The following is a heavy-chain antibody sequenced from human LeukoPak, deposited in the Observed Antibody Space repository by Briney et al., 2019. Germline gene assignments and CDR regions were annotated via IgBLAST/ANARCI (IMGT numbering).Heavy chain of an antibody. J-gene: IGHJ4*02. CDR1: GGSFSGYY. CDR3: AWLPGPYYYDSSGYYGNDY. D-gene: IGHD3-22*01. Sequence: PSETLSLTCAVYGGSFSGYYWSWIRQPPGKGLEWIGEINHSGSTNYNPSLKSRVTISVDTSKNQFSLKLSSVTAADTAVYYCAWLPGPYYYDSSGYYGNDYWGQGTLGTVSS. CDR2: INHSGST. V-gene: IGHV4-34*01.